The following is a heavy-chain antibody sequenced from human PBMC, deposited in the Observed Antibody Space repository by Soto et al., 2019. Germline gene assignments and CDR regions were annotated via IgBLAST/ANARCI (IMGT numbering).Heavy chain of an antibody. Sequence: QVQLVQSGAEVRKPGASVKVSCKASGYTFTTYGISWVRQAPGQGLEWMGWISGYNGNTKYAQKFQVRVTMTTDTATSTVYMDLRSLRSDDTAVYYCAREGEMPYYYYGLDVWGQGTTVTVSS. D-gene: IGHD3-16*01. J-gene: IGHJ6*02. CDR1: GYTFTTYG. CDR2: ISGYNGNT. CDR3: AREGEMPYYYYGLDV. V-gene: IGHV1-18*01.